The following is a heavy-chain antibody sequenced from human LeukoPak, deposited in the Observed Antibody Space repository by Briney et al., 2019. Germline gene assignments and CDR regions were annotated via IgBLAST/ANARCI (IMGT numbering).Heavy chain of an antibody. Sequence: ASVKVSCKASGYTCTSYGISWVRQPPGQGLEWMGLISAYNGNTNYSQKLQGRVTMTTDTSTSTAYMQLRSLRSDDTAVYYCARDLRLRGHFGTVDYWGQGTLVTVSS. CDR1: GYTCTSYG. CDR2: ISAYNGNT. D-gene: IGHD4-17*01. CDR3: ARDLRLRGHFGTVDY. J-gene: IGHJ4*02. V-gene: IGHV1-18*01.